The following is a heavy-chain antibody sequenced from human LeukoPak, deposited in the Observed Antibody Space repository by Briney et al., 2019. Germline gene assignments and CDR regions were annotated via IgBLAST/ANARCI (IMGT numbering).Heavy chain of an antibody. CDR1: GFTFSDYY. CDR3: ARAVSADTAMVYFGY. CDR2: ISNSGSII. Sequence: GGSLRLSCAASGFTFSDYYMFWIRQAPGKGLEWVSYISNSGSIIYYADSVKGRFTVSRDNAKDSLYLQMNSLRAEDTAVYYCARAVSADTAMVYFGYWGQGTLVTVSS. D-gene: IGHD5-18*01. J-gene: IGHJ4*02. V-gene: IGHV3-11*01.